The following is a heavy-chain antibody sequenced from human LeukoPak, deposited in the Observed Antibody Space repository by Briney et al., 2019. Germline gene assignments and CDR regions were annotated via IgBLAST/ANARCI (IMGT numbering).Heavy chain of an antibody. CDR1: GYTFTSYD. D-gene: IGHD6-19*01. CDR2: MNPNSGNT. J-gene: IGHJ6*02. CDR3: TRGQVGSSGWYYYYYYGMDV. V-gene: IGHV1-8*01. Sequence: ASVKVSCKASGYTFTSYDINWVRQATGQGLEWMGWMNPNSGNTGYAQKFQGRVTMTRNTSISTACMELSSLRSEDTAVYYCTRGQVGSSGWYYYYYYGMDVWGQGTTVTVSS.